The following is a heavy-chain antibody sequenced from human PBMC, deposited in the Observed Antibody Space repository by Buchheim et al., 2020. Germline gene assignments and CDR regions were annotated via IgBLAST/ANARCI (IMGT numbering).Heavy chain of an antibody. CDR2: FGGDGRS. CDR3: AKDLHFWSGMDY. Sequence: DVQLLQSGGGLVQPGGSLRLSCSASGFSFSTNAMSWVRQAPGRGLEWVSGFGGDGRSHYADSVQGRFTISRLCSSVTLYLQLNGLRVEDTATYYCAKDLHFWSGMDYWGQGAL. D-gene: IGHD3-3*02. CDR1: GFSFSTNA. V-gene: IGHV3-23*01. J-gene: IGHJ4*02.